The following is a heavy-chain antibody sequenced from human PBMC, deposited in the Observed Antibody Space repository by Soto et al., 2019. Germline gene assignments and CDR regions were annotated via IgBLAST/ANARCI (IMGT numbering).Heavy chain of an antibody. Sequence: QVQLVQSGAEVKKPGASVKVSCKASGYTFTSYGISWVRQAPGQGLEWVGWISAYDGNTDYAHKFRGRVTMTTDTSTNTAYMDLRSLRSDDTAMYYCARHNSQWPNWFDPWGQGTPVTVSS. CDR1: GYTFTSYG. J-gene: IGHJ5*02. CDR2: ISAYDGNT. V-gene: IGHV1-18*01. D-gene: IGHD1-1*01. CDR3: ARHNSQWPNWFDP.